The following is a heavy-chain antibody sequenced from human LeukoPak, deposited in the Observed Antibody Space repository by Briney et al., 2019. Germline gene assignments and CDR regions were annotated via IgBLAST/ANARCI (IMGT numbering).Heavy chain of an antibody. CDR3: ARDLEIGSSSYYFDY. J-gene: IGHJ4*02. D-gene: IGHD3-3*01. Sequence: GGSLRLSCAASGFDLRNNGMHWVRQAPGKGLEWVAVIWYDGSNKYYADSVRGRFTISRDNFKNTLYLQMNSLRAEDTAVYYCARDLEIGSSSYYFDYWGQGTLVTVSS. V-gene: IGHV3-33*08. CDR2: IWYDGSNK. CDR1: GFDLRNNG.